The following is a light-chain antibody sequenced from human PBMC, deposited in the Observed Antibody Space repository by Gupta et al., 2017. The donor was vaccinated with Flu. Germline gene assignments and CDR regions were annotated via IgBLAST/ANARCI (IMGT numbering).Light chain of an antibody. CDR2: DES. Sequence: DTQMTQPPYHLSESVGDRVTITCQASQDISNYLNWYQQKPGKAPKLLIYDESNLETGVPSRFSGSGSGTDFTVTISSLQPEDIATYYCQQYYNLRYTFGQGTRLEIK. CDR3: QQYYNLRYT. CDR1: QDISNY. J-gene: IGKJ5*01. V-gene: IGKV1-33*01.